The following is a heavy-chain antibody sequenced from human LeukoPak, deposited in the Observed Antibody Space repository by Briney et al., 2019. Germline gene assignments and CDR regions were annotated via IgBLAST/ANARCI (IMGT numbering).Heavy chain of an antibody. V-gene: IGHV4-38-2*02. D-gene: IGHD6-19*01. CDR1: GYSISSGYY. Sequence: SETLSLTCTVSGYSISSGYYWSWIRQSPGKGLELIGSIYYSGDTYYNPSLKGRVTISVDMSQNQFSLKLSSVTAADTAVYFCATRGAVAVIDYWGQGTLVTVSS. J-gene: IGHJ4*02. CDR3: ATRGAVAVIDY. CDR2: IYYSGDT.